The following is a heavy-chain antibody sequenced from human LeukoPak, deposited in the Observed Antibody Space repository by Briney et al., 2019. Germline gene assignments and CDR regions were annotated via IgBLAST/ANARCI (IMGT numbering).Heavy chain of an antibody. D-gene: IGHD2-15*01. CDR2: ISAYNGNT. V-gene: IGHV1-18*01. CDR1: GYTFTSYG. CDR3: ATRIWGKEPIWAFDI. Sequence: GASVKVSCKASGYTFTSYGISWVRQAPGQGLEWMGWISAYNGNTNYAQKLQGRVTMTRNTSISTAYMELSSLRSEDTAVYYCATRIWGKEPIWAFDIWGQGTMVTVSS. J-gene: IGHJ3*02.